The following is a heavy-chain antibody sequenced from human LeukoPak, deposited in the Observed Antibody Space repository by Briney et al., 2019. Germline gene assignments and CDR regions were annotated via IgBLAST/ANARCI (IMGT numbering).Heavy chain of an antibody. CDR3: AKCQEYGRLSES. D-gene: IGHD6-6*01. Sequence: GGSLTLSCAASGFTFSSYGWHWVRQAPGKGLEWVAFIRYDGSTKYYAASVKRRFTISRDNSKNTLYLQMNSPTADATAVYYCAKCQEYGRLSESWGQGTLVSVFS. CDR1: GFTFSSYG. V-gene: IGHV3-30*02. CDR2: IRYDGSTK. J-gene: IGHJ4*02.